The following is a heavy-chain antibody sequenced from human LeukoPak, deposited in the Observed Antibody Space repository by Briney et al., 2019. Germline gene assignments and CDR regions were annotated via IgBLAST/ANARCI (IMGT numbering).Heavy chain of an antibody. D-gene: IGHD5-12*01. CDR2: IKQDGNEK. V-gene: IGHV3-7*01. CDR1: GFTFSSYW. Sequence: GGSLRLSCAASGFTFSSYWMSCVRQAPGKGLEWVANIKQDGNEKYYVDSVKGRLTISRDNAKNSLYLQMNSLRGEDTAVYYCARDTLGEGDDSDYAVYYFDYWGQGTLVTVSS. CDR3: ARDTLGEGDDSDYAVYYFDY. J-gene: IGHJ4*02.